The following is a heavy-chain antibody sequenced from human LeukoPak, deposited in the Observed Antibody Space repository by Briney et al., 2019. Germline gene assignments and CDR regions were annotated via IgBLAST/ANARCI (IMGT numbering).Heavy chain of an antibody. D-gene: IGHD5-24*01. CDR2: IYGGGNI. V-gene: IGHV3-53*01. Sequence: GGSLRLSCAASGFTVSSNYMNWVRQAPGKGLEWVSVIYGGGNIYYADSVKGRFTISRDNSKNTLYLHMNSLRAEDTAVYYCARGAGYNYPYYFDCWGQGTLVTVSS. CDR1: GFTVSSNY. J-gene: IGHJ4*02. CDR3: ARGAGYNYPYYFDC.